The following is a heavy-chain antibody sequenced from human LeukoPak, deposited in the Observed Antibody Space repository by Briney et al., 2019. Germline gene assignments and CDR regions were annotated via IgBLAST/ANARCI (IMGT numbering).Heavy chain of an antibody. CDR3: ARWVNDYGDDWFDP. J-gene: IGHJ5*02. CDR1: GGSISSGSYY. V-gene: IGHV4-61*02. D-gene: IGHD4-17*01. CDR2: IYTSGST. Sequence: SETLSLTCTVSGGSISSGSYYWSWIRQPAGKGLEWIGRIYTSGSTNYNPSLKSRVTISVDTSKNQFSLKLSSVTAADTAVYYCARWVNDYGDDWFDPWGQGTLVTVSS.